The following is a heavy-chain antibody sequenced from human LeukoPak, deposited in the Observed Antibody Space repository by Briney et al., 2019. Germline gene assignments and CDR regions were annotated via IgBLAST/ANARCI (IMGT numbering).Heavy chain of an antibody. V-gene: IGHV4-34*01. CDR1: GGSFSGYY. Sequence: SETLSLTCAVYGGSFSGYYWSWIRQPPGKGLEWIGEINHSGSTNYNPSLKSRVTISVDTSKNQFSLKLSSVTAADTAVHYCASGVRFDPWGQGTLVTVSS. J-gene: IGHJ5*02. D-gene: IGHD4/OR15-4a*01. CDR3: ASGVRFDP. CDR2: INHSGST.